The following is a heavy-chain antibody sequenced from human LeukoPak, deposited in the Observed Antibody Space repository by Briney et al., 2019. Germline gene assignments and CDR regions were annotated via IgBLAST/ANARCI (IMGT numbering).Heavy chain of an antibody. V-gene: IGHV3-23*01. J-gene: IGHJ4*02. CDR1: GFTFSNYA. Sequence: PGGSLRLSCAASGFTFSNYAMSWLRRAPGKGLEWVSTISNGGKTTYYADSVKGRFTISRDNSKNTLSLQMYSLRDEDTAGYYCVKETSRCGYEFDSWGQGTLVTVSS. D-gene: IGHD5-12*01. CDR3: VKETSRCGYEFDS. CDR2: ISNGGKTT.